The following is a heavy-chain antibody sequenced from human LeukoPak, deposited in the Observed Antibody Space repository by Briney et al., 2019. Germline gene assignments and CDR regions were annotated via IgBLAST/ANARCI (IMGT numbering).Heavy chain of an antibody. J-gene: IGHJ4*02. CDR2: INPNSGGT. V-gene: IGHV1-2*02. CDR3: ARASGSYYPFFDY. Sequence: ASVKVSCKVSGYTLTELSMHWVRQAPGQGLEWMGWINPNSGGTNYAQKFQGRVTMTRDTSISTAYMELSRLRSDDTAVYYCARASGSYYPFFDYWGQGTLVTVSS. D-gene: IGHD1-26*01. CDR1: GYTLTELS.